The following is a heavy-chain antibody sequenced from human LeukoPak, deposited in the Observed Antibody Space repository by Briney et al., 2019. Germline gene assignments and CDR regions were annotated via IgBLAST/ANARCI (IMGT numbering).Heavy chain of an antibody. J-gene: IGHJ6*02. D-gene: IGHD3-22*01. CDR2: IIPIFGTA. V-gene: IGHV1-69*13. CDR1: GGTFSSYA. CDR3: ARVYYDSSGYFPPYYYYCGMDV. Sequence: SVKVSCKASGGTFSSYAISWVRQAPGQGLEWMGGIIPIFGTANYAQKFQGRVTITADESTSTAYMELSSLRSEDTAVYYCARVYYDSSGYFPPYYYYCGMDVWGQGTTVTVSS.